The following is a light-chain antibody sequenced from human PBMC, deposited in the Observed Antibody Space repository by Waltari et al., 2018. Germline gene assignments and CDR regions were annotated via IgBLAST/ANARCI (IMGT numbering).Light chain of an antibody. CDR2: EVS. V-gene: IGLV2-14*01. CDR1: SSFVGNYDH. Sequence: QSALTQPASVSGSPGQSITISCTGTSSFVGNYDHVSWFQQHPDKAPKLMIYEVSHRPSGVPARFSGTKSGNTASLTISGLQTEDEAHYYCSSWDVRLDVYVFGPGTKLSVL. CDR3: SSWDVRLDVYV. J-gene: IGLJ1*01.